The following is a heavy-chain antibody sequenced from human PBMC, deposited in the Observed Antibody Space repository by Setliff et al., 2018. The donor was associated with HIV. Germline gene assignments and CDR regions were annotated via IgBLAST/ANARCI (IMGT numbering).Heavy chain of an antibody. CDR1: PESISSNNYY. D-gene: IGHD1-26*01. CDR3: ARGEGIVGAWKTWLDP. V-gene: IGHV4-39*01. J-gene: IGHJ5*02. CDR2: IFYGGTV. Sequence: PSETLSLTCGVSPESISSNNYYWAWIRQPPGKGLEWIGCIFYGGTVYHSGRMYFNPSLKSRVTFSVDTSKNQFSLKLSAVTAADTAMYYCARGEGIVGAWKTWLDPWGQGTLVTVSS.